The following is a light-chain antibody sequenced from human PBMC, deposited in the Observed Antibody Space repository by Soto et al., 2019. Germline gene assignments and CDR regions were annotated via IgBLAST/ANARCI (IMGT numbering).Light chain of an antibody. CDR2: ANA. J-gene: IGLJ1*01. Sequence: QSVLTQPPSVSGAPGQRGTISCTGSGSNIGAGYDVHWYQQLPGTAPKLLIFANAFRPSGVPDRVSGSKSGTSGSLAITGLQAEDEADYYCQSYDSSLSGYVFGTGTKVTVL. CDR1: GSNIGAGYD. CDR3: QSYDSSLSGYV. V-gene: IGLV1-40*01.